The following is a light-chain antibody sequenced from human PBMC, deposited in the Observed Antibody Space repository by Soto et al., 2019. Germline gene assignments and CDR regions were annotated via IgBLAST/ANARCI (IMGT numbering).Light chain of an antibody. Sequence: QSVLTQPRSVSGSPGQSVTLSCTGTSSDVGGYHYVSWYQHHPGKAPKIIIYDVNKRPSGVPDRFSGSKSGNTASLTISGLQADDEADYYCSSYTTYTTIIFGGGTQLTVL. CDR1: SSDVGGYHY. CDR3: SSYTTYTTII. V-gene: IGLV2-11*01. CDR2: DVN. J-gene: IGLJ2*01.